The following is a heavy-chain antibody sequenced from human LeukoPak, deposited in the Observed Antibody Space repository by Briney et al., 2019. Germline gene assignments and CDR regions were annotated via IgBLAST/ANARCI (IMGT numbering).Heavy chain of an antibody. V-gene: IGHV1-69*13. Sequence: SVKVSCKASGGTFSSYAISWVRQAPGQGLEWMGGTIPIFGTANYAQKFQGRVTITADESTSTAYMELSSLRSEDTAVYYCARGNKWDNPFDYWGQGTLVTVSS. CDR1: GGTFSSYA. J-gene: IGHJ4*02. CDR3: ARGNKWDNPFDY. CDR2: TIPIFGTA. D-gene: IGHD1/OR15-1a*01.